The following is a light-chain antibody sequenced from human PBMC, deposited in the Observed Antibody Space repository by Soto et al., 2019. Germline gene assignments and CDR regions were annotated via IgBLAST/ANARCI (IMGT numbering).Light chain of an antibody. V-gene: IGKV1-17*03. CDR2: DAS. CDR1: QVISSY. J-gene: IGKJ2*03. CDR3: LQHDRYPYS. Sequence: DIQMTQSPSAMSVSIGDRVTITCRASQVISSYLAWFQQKSGKVPTRLIYDASTLQSGVPSRFSGSGSGTDFTLTITNVQPEDVATYFCLQHDRYPYSFGQGTKL.